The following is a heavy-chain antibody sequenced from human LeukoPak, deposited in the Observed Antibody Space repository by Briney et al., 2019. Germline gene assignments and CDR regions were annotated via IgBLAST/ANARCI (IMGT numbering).Heavy chain of an antibody. CDR1: GYSISSGYY. J-gene: IGHJ4*02. CDR3: ATTGYSSSWYPPDY. CDR2: IHHSGLT. D-gene: IGHD6-13*01. Sequence: SETLALTCTVSGYSISSGYYWGWIRQPPRKGLEWIGSIHHSGLTYYNPSLESRVTMSVDKTKNQFTLKLTSVTAADTAVYYCATTGYSSSWYPPDYWGQGTLVTVSS. V-gene: IGHV4-38-2*02.